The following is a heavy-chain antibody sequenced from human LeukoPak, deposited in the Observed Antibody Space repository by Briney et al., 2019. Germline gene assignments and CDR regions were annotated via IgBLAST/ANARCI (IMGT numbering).Heavy chain of an antibody. J-gene: IGHJ4*02. V-gene: IGHV3-30-3*01. Sequence: GGSLRLSCAASGFTFSSYAMHWVRQAPGKGLEWVAVISYDGSNKYYADSVKGRFTISRDNSKNTLYLQMNSLRAEDTAVHYCARVPPDYYDSSGYYDYWGQGTLVTVSS. D-gene: IGHD3-22*01. CDR3: ARVPPDYYDSSGYYDY. CDR1: GFTFSSYA. CDR2: ISYDGSNK.